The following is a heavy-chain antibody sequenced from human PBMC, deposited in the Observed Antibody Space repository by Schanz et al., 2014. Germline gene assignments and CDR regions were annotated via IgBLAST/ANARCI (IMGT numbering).Heavy chain of an antibody. Sequence: QVQLVQSGAEMKKPGASVKVSCKASGYTFTGYYMHWVRQAPGQGLEWLGWMNPNSGNPGFAQKFRGRVTMTRTTSMSTAYIELHILTSEDTAVYYCARGRTFDYWGQGTLVTVSS. CDR3: ARGRTFDY. J-gene: IGHJ4*02. CDR2: MNPNSGNP. CDR1: GYTFTGYY. V-gene: IGHV1-8*01.